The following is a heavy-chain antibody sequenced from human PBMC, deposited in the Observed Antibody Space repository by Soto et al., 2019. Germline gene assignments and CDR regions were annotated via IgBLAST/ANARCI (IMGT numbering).Heavy chain of an antibody. Sequence: PGKGLEWVSGINWNSAIIGYADSVKGRFTISRDNAKNSLYLQMNSLRGEDTALYYCAKSLGSAVKYYGMDVWGHGTTVTVSS. CDR3: AKSLGSAVKYYGMDV. CDR2: INWNSAII. V-gene: IGHV3-9*01. J-gene: IGHJ6*02. D-gene: IGHD3-16*02.